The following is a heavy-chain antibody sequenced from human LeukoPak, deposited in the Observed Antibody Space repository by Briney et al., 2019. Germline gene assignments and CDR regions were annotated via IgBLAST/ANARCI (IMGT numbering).Heavy chain of an antibody. CDR3: AREVFFRFDL. CDR1: GFTFRKYW. CDR2: IAASGDDR. V-gene: IGHV3-7*03. Sequence: GGSLRLSCAASGFTFRKYWMAWVRQAPGQGLEWVATIAASGDDRAYEDSLKGRFTTFRDNAKNSLSLQIDSLRAEDTALYYCAREVFFRFDLWGQGALVTVSS. J-gene: IGHJ4*02.